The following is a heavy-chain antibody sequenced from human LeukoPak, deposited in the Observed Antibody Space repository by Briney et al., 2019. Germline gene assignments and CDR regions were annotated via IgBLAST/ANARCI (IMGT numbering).Heavy chain of an antibody. Sequence: GGSLRLSCAASGFTFSSYSMNWVRQAPGKGLEWVSYISSSSTIYYADSVKGRFTISRDNAKNSLYLQMNSLRAEDTAVYYCARASWWDWGQGTLVTVSS. D-gene: IGHD2-8*02. J-gene: IGHJ4*02. V-gene: IGHV3-48*04. CDR1: GFTFSSYS. CDR2: ISSSSTI. CDR3: ARASWWD.